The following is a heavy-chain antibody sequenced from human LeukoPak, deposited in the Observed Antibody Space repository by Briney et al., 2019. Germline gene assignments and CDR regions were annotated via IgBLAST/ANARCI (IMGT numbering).Heavy chain of an antibody. CDR2: IYHSGST. Sequence: SQTLSLTCAVSGGSISSGGYSWSWIRQPPGKGLEWIGYIYHSGSTYYNPSLKSRVTISVDRSKNQFSLKLSSVTAADTAVYYCARDSLELYFDYWGQGTLVTVSS. V-gene: IGHV4-30-2*01. CDR3: ARDSLELYFDY. CDR1: GGSISSGGYS. J-gene: IGHJ4*02. D-gene: IGHD1-7*01.